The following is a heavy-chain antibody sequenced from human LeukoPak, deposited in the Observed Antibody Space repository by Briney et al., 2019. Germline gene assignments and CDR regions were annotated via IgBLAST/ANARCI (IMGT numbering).Heavy chain of an antibody. J-gene: IGHJ3*02. V-gene: IGHV1-69*04. CDR1: GYTFTSYA. D-gene: IGHD3-10*01. CDR3: ARGFGPHDAFDI. CDR2: IIPILGIA. Sequence: GASVKVSCKASGYTFTSYAMNWVRQAPGQGLEWMGRIIPILGIANYAQKFQGRVTITADKSTSTAYMELSSLRSEDTAVYYCARGFGPHDAFDIWGQGTMVTVSS.